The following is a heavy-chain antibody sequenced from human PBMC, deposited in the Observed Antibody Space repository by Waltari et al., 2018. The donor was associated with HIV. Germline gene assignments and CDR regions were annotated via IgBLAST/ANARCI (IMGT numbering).Heavy chain of an antibody. V-gene: IGHV1-58*01. J-gene: IGHJ4*02. CDR2: TVGGSGNT. CDR1: GFNFSSSA. CDR3: AAGVGYLVVPY. Sequence: QVQLVQSGPVVTKPGTSVKVSCKASGFNFSSSAVQWGGQTRGHRLEWMGWTVGGSGNTKYAQEVQERVIITRDTYTNTAYMELSSLRCDDTAVYYCAAGVGYLVVPYWGQGTLGTVAS. D-gene: IGHD2-21*01.